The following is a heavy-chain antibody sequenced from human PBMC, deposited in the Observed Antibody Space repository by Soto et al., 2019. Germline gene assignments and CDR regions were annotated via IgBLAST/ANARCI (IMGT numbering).Heavy chain of an antibody. V-gene: IGHV1-24*01. CDR3: ATGARILLIQLWFEGMDY. Sequence: QVQLVQSGAEVKKPGASVKVSCKVSGYTLTELSMHWVRQAPGKGLEWMGGFDPEDGETIYAQKFQGRVTMTEDTSADTAYMELSSLRSEDTAVYYCATGARILLIQLWFEGMDYWGQGTLVTVSS. D-gene: IGHD5-18*01. CDR2: FDPEDGET. CDR1: GYTLTELS. J-gene: IGHJ4*02.